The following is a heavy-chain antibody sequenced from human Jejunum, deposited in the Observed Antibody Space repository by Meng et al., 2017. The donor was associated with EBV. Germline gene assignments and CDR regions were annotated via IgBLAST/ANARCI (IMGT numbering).Heavy chain of an antibody. CDR1: GFTFSSYW. CDR3: VRSGGYPDY. Sequence: GRLVESGGGLVQLGGSLRLSCAVSGFTFSSYWMHWVRQAPGKGLVWVSHINTDGSITNYADSVKGRFTISRDNAKNTLYLQMNSLRAEDTAVYYCVRSGGYPDYWGQGTLVTVSS. D-gene: IGHD3-22*01. CDR2: INTDGSIT. V-gene: IGHV3-74*01. J-gene: IGHJ4*02.